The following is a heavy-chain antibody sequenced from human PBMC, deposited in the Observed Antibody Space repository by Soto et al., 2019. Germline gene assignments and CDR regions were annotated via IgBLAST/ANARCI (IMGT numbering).Heavy chain of an antibody. Sequence: GSSVKVSCKASGYTFTSYYMHWVRQAPGQGLEWMGIINPSGGSTSYAQKFQGRVTMTRDTSTSTAYMELRSLRSDDTAVYYCARDLAVGGTCPYWGQGTLVTVSS. CDR3: ARDLAVGGTCPY. J-gene: IGHJ4*02. CDR2: INPSGGST. D-gene: IGHD6-19*01. V-gene: IGHV1-46*01. CDR1: GYTFTSYY.